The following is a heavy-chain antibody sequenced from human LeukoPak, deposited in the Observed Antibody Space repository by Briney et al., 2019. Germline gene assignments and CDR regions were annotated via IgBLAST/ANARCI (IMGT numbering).Heavy chain of an antibody. Sequence: SETLSLTCTVSGGSISSYYWSWIRQPPGKGLEWIGYIFYSGSTNYNPSLKSRVTISVDTSKNQFSLKLSSVTAADTAVYYCARAYSSSWYFNWFDPWGQGTLVTVSS. CDR3: ARAYSSSWYFNWFDP. V-gene: IGHV4-59*08. CDR1: GGSISSYY. CDR2: IFYSGST. D-gene: IGHD6-13*01. J-gene: IGHJ5*02.